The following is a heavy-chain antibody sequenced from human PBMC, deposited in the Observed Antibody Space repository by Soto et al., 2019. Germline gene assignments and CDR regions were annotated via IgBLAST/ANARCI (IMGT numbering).Heavy chain of an antibody. V-gene: IGHV4-31*03. CDR1: GGSISSGGYY. CDR3: ARVGYYDFWSGRTNWFAP. CDR2: IYYSGST. D-gene: IGHD3-3*01. J-gene: IGHJ5*02. Sequence: SETLSLTCTVSGGSISSGGYYWSWIRQHPGKGLEWIGYIYYSGSTYYNPSLKSRVTISVDTSKNQFSLKLSSVTAADTAVYYCARVGYYDFWSGRTNWFAPSRQGTLVTAS.